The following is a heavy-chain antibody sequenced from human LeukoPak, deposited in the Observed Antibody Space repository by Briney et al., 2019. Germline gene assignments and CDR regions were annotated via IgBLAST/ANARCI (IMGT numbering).Heavy chain of an antibody. CDR3: ARAGMERPFDY. CDR2: INHSGST. J-gene: IGHJ4*02. Sequence: KSSETLSLTCSVSGGSISSYYWSWIRQPPGKGLEWIGEINHSGSTNYNPSLKSRVTISVDTSKNQFSLKLSSVTAADTAVYYCARAGMERPFDYWGQGTLVTVSS. CDR1: GGSISSYY. V-gene: IGHV4-34*01. D-gene: IGHD1-1*01.